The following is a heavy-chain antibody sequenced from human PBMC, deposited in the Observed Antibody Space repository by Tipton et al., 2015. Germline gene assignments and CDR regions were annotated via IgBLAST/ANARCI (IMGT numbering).Heavy chain of an antibody. Sequence: TLSLTCTVSGGSISNYYWNWIRQPPGKGLEWIGYISYSGSLNYNPSLRSRVPISVDAPKTQFSLQLSSITAADTAVYYCARGHYVSGWYSHYFDLWGRGSLVTVSS. CDR2: ISYSGSL. CDR1: GGSISNYY. J-gene: IGHJ2*01. V-gene: IGHV4-59*12. CDR3: ARGHYVSGWYSHYFDL. D-gene: IGHD6-19*01.